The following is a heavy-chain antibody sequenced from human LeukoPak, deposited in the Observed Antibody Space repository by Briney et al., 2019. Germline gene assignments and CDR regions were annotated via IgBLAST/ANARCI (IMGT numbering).Heavy chain of an antibody. Sequence: GGSLRLSCAASGFTFSSYAMSWVRQAPGKGLEWVSAISGSGGSTYYADSVKGRFTISRDNSKNTLYLQMNSLRAEDTAVYYCAVAGGIVGATFDYWGQGTLVTVSS. V-gene: IGHV3-23*01. CDR3: AVAGGIVGATFDY. CDR1: GFTFSSYA. CDR2: ISGSGGST. D-gene: IGHD1-26*01. J-gene: IGHJ4*02.